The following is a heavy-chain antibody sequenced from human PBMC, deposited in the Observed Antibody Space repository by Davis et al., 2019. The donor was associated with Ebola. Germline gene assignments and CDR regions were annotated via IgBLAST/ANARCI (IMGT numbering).Heavy chain of an antibody. CDR3: ARVGYDFWSGYYTYNWFDP. D-gene: IGHD3-3*01. V-gene: IGHV4-34*01. J-gene: IGHJ5*02. Sequence: MPSETLSLTCTVSGGSISSYYWSWIRQPPGKGLEWIGEINHSGSTNYNPSLKSRVTISVDTSKNQFSLKLSSVTAADTAVYYCARVGYDFWSGYYTYNWFDPWGQGTLVTVSS. CDR2: INHSGST. CDR1: GGSISSYY.